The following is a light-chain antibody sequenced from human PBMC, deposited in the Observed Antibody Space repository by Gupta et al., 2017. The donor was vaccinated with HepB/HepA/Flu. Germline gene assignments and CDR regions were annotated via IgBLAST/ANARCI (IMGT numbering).Light chain of an antibody. CDR3: QQRSNWPLT. Sequence: XIVLTQSPAPLSLSPGERATLSCRAGQSVGSYLAWYQQKPGQAPRLLIYDASNRATGIPARFSGSGSGTDFTLTISSLEPEDFAVYYCQQRSNWPLTFGPGTKVDIK. CDR2: DAS. CDR1: QSVGSY. J-gene: IGKJ3*01. V-gene: IGKV3-11*01.